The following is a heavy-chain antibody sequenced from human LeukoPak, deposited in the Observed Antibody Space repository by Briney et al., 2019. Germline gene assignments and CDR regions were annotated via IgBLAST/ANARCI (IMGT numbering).Heavy chain of an antibody. CDR3: ASGYSSNPLDY. Sequence: GASVKVSCKASGYTFTGYYMHWVRQATGQGLEWMGWISAYNGNTNYAQKLQGRVTMTTDTSTSTAYMELRSLRSDDTAVYYCASGYSSNPLDYWGQGTLVTVSS. J-gene: IGHJ4*02. D-gene: IGHD6-13*01. V-gene: IGHV1-18*04. CDR2: ISAYNGNT. CDR1: GYTFTGYY.